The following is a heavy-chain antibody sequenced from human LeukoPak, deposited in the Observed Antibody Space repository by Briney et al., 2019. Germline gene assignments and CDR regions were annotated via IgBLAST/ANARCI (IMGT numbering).Heavy chain of an antibody. D-gene: IGHD6-6*01. V-gene: IGHV3-9*03. J-gene: IGHJ4*02. CDR1: GFTFDDYA. CDR2: ISWNSGSI. CDR3: AKGPSIAAPEFDY. Sequence: PGRSLRLSCAASGFTFDDYAMHWVRQAPGKGLEWVSGISWNSGSIGYADSVKGRFTISRDNAKNSLYLQMNSLRAEDMALYYCAKGPSIAAPEFDYWGQGTLVTVSS.